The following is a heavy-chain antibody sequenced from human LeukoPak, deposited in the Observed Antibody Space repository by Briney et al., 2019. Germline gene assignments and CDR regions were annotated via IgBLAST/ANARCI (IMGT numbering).Heavy chain of an antibody. CDR2: INHSGST. CDR1: GGSVSSGSYY. V-gene: IGHV4-39*07. J-gene: IGHJ4*02. D-gene: IGHD2-2*01. Sequence: PSETLSLTCTVSGGSVSSGSYYWSWIRQPPGKGLEWIGEINHSGSTNYNPSLKSRVTISVDTSKNQFSLKLSSVTAADTAVYYCARGRYCSSTSCYAVITYRPFDYWGQGTLVTVSS. CDR3: ARGRYCSSTSCYAVITYRPFDY.